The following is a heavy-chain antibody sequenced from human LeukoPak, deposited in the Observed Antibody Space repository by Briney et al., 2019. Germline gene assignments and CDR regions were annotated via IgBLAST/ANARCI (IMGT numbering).Heavy chain of an antibody. CDR2: ISAYNGNT. D-gene: IGHD6-19*01. CDR1: GYTFTSYG. Sequence: GASVKISCKASGYTFTSYGISWVRQAPGQGLEWMGWISAYNGNTHYAQKLQGRVTMTTDTSTSTAYMELRSLRSDDTAVYYCARGGDISGWYAYFDYWGQGTLVTVSS. V-gene: IGHV1-18*01. J-gene: IGHJ4*02. CDR3: ARGGDISGWYAYFDY.